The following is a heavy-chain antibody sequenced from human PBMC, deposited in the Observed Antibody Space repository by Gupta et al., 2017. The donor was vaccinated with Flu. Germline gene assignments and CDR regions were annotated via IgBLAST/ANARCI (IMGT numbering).Heavy chain of an antibody. CDR3: ARSGDYFDY. J-gene: IGHJ4*02. Sequence: QWQLQESCPGLVRPSETLSLTCTVSGGSFSSSSHYWSWIRQPPGKGLDYIGSVYYVETTSSNPALQSRVTISIDTSKNQFSLRLSSVTAADTAVYYCARSGDYFDYRGQGALVSVSS. D-gene: IGHD4-17*01. CDR1: GGSFSSSSHY. CDR2: VYYVETT. V-gene: IGHV4-39*01.